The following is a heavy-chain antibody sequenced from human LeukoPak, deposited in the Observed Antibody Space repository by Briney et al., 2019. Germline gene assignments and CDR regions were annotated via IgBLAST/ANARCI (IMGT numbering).Heavy chain of an antibody. Sequence: SETLSLTCAVSGGSISSGGYSWSWIRQPPGKGLEWIGYIYHSGSTYYNPSLKSRVTISVDRSKNQFSLKLSSVTAADTAVYYCAKDFYDSSGSRYDYWGQGTLVTVSS. CDR2: IYHSGST. CDR3: AKDFYDSSGSRYDY. J-gene: IGHJ4*02. V-gene: IGHV4-30-2*01. D-gene: IGHD3-22*01. CDR1: GGSISSGGYS.